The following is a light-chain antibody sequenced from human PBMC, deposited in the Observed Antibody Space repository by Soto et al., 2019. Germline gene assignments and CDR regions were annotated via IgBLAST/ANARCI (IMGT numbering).Light chain of an antibody. CDR1: QSVRSSY. Sequence: EIVLTQSPGTLSLSPGERATLSCRASQSVRSSYLAWYQQRPGQAPRLLIFGASSRATGIPDRFSGSGSGTDFTLTIRRLEPEDCAVYYCQQYGSSPPFTFGPGTKVDIK. CDR3: QQYGSSPPFT. CDR2: GAS. J-gene: IGKJ3*01. V-gene: IGKV3-20*01.